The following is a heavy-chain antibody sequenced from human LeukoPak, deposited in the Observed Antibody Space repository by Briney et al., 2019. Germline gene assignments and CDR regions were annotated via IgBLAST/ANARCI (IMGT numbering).Heavy chain of an antibody. D-gene: IGHD3-16*01. CDR3: ARMNLGGAFFDY. CDR2: ISYDGSNK. Sequence: GRSLRLSCAASGFTFSSYAMHWVRQAPGKGLEWVAVISYDGSNKYYADSVKGRFTISRDNSKNTLYLEMNSLRAEDTAVYYCARMNLGGAFFDYWGQGTLVTVSS. V-gene: IGHV3-30*04. J-gene: IGHJ4*02. CDR1: GFTFSSYA.